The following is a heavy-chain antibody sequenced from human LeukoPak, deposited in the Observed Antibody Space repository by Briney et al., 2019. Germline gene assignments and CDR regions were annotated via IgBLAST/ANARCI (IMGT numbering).Heavy chain of an antibody. J-gene: IGHJ5*02. CDR1: GFTFSAYA. Sequence: QSGGSLRLSCAASGFTFSAYALSWVRQAPGKGLEWVSFISASGDLTYYADSVRGRFTISRDNYRNTLFLQMDSLRAEDTPLYYCAHDNLSWGPGTLVTVSS. CDR2: ISASGDLT. CDR3: AHDNLS. V-gene: IGHV3-23*01.